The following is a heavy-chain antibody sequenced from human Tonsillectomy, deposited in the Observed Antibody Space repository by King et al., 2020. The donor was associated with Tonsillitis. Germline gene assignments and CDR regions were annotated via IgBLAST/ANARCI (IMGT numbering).Heavy chain of an antibody. Sequence: VQLVESGGGLVQPGGSLRLSCAASGFTFSSYAMTWVRQAPGQGLEWVSAISGSGGSTFYADSVKGRFTISRDISKNTLYLQMNSLRAEDTAVYYCAKNHGYSYRYYFDYWGQGTLVTVSS. CDR2: ISGSGGST. V-gene: IGHV3-23*04. CDR3: AKNHGYSYRYYFDY. CDR1: GFTFSSYA. J-gene: IGHJ4*02. D-gene: IGHD5-18*01.